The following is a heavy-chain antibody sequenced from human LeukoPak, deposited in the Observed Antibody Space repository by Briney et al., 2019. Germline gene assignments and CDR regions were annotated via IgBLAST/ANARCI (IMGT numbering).Heavy chain of an antibody. CDR2: ISSSSSTT. CDR1: GFTFSSYS. Sequence: GGSLRLSCAASGFTFSSYSMNWVRQAPGKGLEWVSYISSSSSTTYYADSVKGRFTISRDNAKNSVCLQMNILRDKDTAVYYCARDYGDYGEYFDYWGQGTLVTVSS. CDR3: ARDYGDYGEYFDY. J-gene: IGHJ4*02. D-gene: IGHD4-17*01. V-gene: IGHV3-48*02.